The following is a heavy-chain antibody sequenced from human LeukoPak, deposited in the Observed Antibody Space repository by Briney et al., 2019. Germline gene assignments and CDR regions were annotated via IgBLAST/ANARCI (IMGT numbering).Heavy chain of an antibody. V-gene: IGHV3-7*03. CDR3: AKDDEGGVVVVPAAFDY. Sequence: PGGSLRLSCAASGFTFSSYWMSWVRQAPGKGLEWVANIKQDGSEKYYVDSVKGRFTISRDNSKNTLYLQMNSLRAEDTAVYYCAKDDEGGVVVVPAAFDYWGQGTLVTVSS. CDR1: GFTFSSYW. CDR2: IKQDGSEK. D-gene: IGHD2-2*01. J-gene: IGHJ4*02.